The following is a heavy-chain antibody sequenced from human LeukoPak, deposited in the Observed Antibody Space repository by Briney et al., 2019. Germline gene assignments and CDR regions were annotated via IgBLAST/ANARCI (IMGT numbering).Heavy chain of an antibody. Sequence: GASVKVSCKASGGTFSSYAISWVRQAPGQGLEWMGGTIPIFGTANYAQKFQGRVTITADESTSTAYMELSSLRSEDTAVYYCARASGRGAFYYYYYGMDVWGQGTTVTVSS. CDR3: ARASGRGAFYYYYYGMDV. J-gene: IGHJ6*02. CDR2: TIPIFGTA. CDR1: GGTFSSYA. D-gene: IGHD3-10*01. V-gene: IGHV1-69*13.